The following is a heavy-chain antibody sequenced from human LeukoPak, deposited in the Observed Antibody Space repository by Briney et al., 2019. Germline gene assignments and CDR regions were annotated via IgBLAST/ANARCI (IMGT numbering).Heavy chain of an antibody. CDR2: IYYSGSST. CDR3: ARTSRHFYGSGTNLTPWPAGMDV. V-gene: IGHV4-59*01. Sequence: SETPSLTCTVSGGSMSGFFWTWIRQPPRRELEWGGSIYYSGSSTKYNPSLKSRVTISVDTSKSQFSLTLNSATAADTAVYYCARTSRHFYGSGTNLTPWPAGMDVWGQGTTVTVSS. D-gene: IGHD3-10*01. CDR1: GGSMSGFF. J-gene: IGHJ6*02.